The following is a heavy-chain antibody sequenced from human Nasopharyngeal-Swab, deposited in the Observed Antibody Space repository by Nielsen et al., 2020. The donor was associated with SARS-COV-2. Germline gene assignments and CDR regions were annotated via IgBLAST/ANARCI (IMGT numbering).Heavy chain of an antibody. CDR3: ARGDYDFWSGYPRYFDY. V-gene: IGHV3-33*01. D-gene: IGHD3-3*01. J-gene: IGHJ4*02. CDR2: IWYDGSNK. Sequence: VRQMPGKGLEWVAVIWYDGSNKYYADSVKGRFTISRDNSKNTPYLQMNSLRAEDTAVYYCARGDYDFWSGYPRYFDYWGQGTLVTVSS.